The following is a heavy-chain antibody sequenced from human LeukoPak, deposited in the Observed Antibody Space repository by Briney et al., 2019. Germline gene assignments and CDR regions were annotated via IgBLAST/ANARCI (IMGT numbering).Heavy chain of an antibody. CDR1: GGSISSNSHF. CDR2: IYYSGST. D-gene: IGHD6-13*01. CDR3: ARHLEYISSWKGYYFDY. J-gene: IGHJ4*02. Sequence: EPSETLSLTCTVSGGSISSNSHFWDWIRQSPGKGLEWIGTIYYSGSTYYSPSLKSRVTMSVDTSKNQFSLELSSVTAPDTAVYYCARHLEYISSWKGYYFDYWGQGTLVTVSS. V-gene: IGHV4-39*01.